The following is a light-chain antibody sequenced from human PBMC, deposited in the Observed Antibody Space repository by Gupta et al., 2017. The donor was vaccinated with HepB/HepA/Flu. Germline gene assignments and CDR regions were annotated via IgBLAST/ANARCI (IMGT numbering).Light chain of an antibody. Sequence: DIQVTQSPSSVSASVGDRVTISCRASQSIDTWLAWYQQKPGKAPNLLINAASILQSGVPSRFSGSGSGTDFILTINSLQPEDSATYFCQQAYRFPHTFGQGTRLEIK. J-gene: IGKJ5*01. V-gene: IGKV1-12*01. CDR2: AAS. CDR1: QSIDTW. CDR3: QQAYRFPHT.